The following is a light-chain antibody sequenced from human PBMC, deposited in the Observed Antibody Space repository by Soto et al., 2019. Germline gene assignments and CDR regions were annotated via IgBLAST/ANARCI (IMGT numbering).Light chain of an antibody. CDR3: QQYYSAPMT. CDR2: WAS. Sequence: DIVMTQSPDSIAVSLCERASIKDQSGESTFFSSNNKNYLAWYQQKAGQPPKLLIYWASTRESGVPDRFSGSGSGTDFTLTISSLQAEDVAVYHCQQYYSAPMTFGQGTRLEIK. J-gene: IGKJ5*01. V-gene: IGKV4-1*01. CDR1: ESTFFSSNNKNY.